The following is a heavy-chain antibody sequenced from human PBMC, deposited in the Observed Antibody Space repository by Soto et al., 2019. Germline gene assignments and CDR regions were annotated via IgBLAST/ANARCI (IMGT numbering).Heavy chain of an antibody. V-gene: IGHV3-64*01. CDR2: ITSNGGNT. CDR3: ARRIPFGYGMDV. J-gene: IGHJ6*02. CDR1: GFTFSSYA. D-gene: IGHD2-21*01. Sequence: EVQLVESGGGLVQPGGSLRLSCAASGFTFSSYAMHWVRQAPGKGLEYVSVITSNGGNTDYASSVKGRFTISRDNSKNTPYLQMGRLRAGDMAVYYCARRIPFGYGMDVWGQGTTVTVSS.